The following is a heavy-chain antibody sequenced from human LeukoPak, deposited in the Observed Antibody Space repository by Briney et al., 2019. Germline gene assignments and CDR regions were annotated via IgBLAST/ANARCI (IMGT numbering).Heavy chain of an antibody. J-gene: IGHJ4*02. D-gene: IGHD3-22*01. CDR3: ARGRAYYYDSSGYQAYFDY. CDR1: GGSFSGYY. CDR2: INHSGST. V-gene: IGHV4-34*01. Sequence: SETLSLTCAVYGGSFSGYYWSWIRQPPGKGLEWIGEINHSGSTNYNPSLKSRVTISVDRSKNQFSLKLSSVTAADTAVYYCARGRAYYYDSSGYQAYFDYWGQGTLVTVSS.